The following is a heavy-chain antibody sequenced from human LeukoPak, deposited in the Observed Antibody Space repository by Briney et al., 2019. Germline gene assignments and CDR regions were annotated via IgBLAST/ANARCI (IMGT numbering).Heavy chain of an antibody. CDR3: ARDVGIAAAGAGDYYYYYGMDV. CDR2: INHSGST. CDR1: GGSFSGYY. J-gene: IGHJ6*02. D-gene: IGHD6-13*01. Sequence: SETLSLTCAVYGGSFSGYYWTWIRQRPGKGLGWIGEINHSGSTNYIPSLKSRVTISLDTSKNQFSLKLSSVTAADTAVYYCARDVGIAAAGAGDYYYYYGMDVWGQGTTVTVSS. V-gene: IGHV4-34*01.